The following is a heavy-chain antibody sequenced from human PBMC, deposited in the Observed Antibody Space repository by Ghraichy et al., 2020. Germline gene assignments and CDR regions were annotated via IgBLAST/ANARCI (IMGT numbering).Heavy chain of an antibody. CDR2: IWYDGSNK. CDR1: GFTFRTSG. Sequence: GGSLRLSCAASGFTFRTSGMHWVRQAPGKGLEWVAVIWYDGSNKHYADSVKGRFTISRDNSKNTLYLQMNSLRAEDTAVYYCARGVLPTAIHFFDYWGQGTLVTVSS. J-gene: IGHJ4*02. D-gene: IGHD2-2*01. CDR3: ARGVLPTAIHFFDY. V-gene: IGHV3-33*01.